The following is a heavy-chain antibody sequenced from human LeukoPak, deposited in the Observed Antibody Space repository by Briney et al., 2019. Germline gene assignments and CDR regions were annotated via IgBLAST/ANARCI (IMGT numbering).Heavy chain of an antibody. J-gene: IGHJ5*02. CDR2: IYYSGST. CDR1: GGSISSSSYY. Sequence: SETLSLTCTVSGGSISSSSYYWGWIRQPPGKGLEWIGSIYYSGSTYYNPSLKSRVTISVDTSKNQFSLKLSSVTAADTAVYYCARGPPYDILTGYRENWFDPWGQGTLVTVSS. D-gene: IGHD3-9*01. CDR3: ARGPPYDILTGYRENWFDP. V-gene: IGHV4-39*07.